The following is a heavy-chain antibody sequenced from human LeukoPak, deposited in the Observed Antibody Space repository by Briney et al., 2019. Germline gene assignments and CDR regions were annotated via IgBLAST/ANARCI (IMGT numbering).Heavy chain of an antibody. CDR2: IIPIFGTA. D-gene: IGHD2-21*02. CDR1: GGTFSSYA. J-gene: IGHJ3*02. CDR3: ARYCGGDCYLHDAFDI. V-gene: IGHV1-69*05. Sequence: SVKVSCKASGGTFSSYAISWVRQAPGQGLEWMGRIIPIFGTANYAQKFQGRVTITTDESTSTAYMELSSLRSEDTAVYYCARYCGGDCYLHDAFDIWGQGTMVTVSS.